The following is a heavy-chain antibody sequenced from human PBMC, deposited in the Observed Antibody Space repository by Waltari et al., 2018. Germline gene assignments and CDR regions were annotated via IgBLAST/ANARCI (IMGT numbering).Heavy chain of an antibody. J-gene: IGHJ3*02. D-gene: IGHD2-21*01. CDR1: GGTFSSYA. CDR3: ARDAPGVVVIAGFDAFDI. CDR2: IIPILGIA. V-gene: IGHV1-69*04. Sequence: QVQLVQSGAEVKKPGSSVKVSCKASGGTFSSYAISWVRQATGQGLEWMGGIIPILGIANSAQKFQGRVTITAEEYTSTAYMELSSLRSEDTAVYYCARDAPGVVVIAGFDAFDIWGQGTMVTVSS.